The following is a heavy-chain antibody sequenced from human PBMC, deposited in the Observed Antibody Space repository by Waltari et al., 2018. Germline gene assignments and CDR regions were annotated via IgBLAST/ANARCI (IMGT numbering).Heavy chain of an antibody. Sequence: QVQLVQSGAEVKKPGSSVKVSCKASGGTFSSYAISWVRQAPGTGLEGMGGTIPICGTANYAQEFQGRVTVTADESTSTAYMELSSLRSEDTAVYYCARGSSTRVDPWGQGTLVTVSS. CDR3: ARGSSTRVDP. CDR1: GGTFSSYA. V-gene: IGHV1-69*01. J-gene: IGHJ5*02. CDR2: TIPICGTA.